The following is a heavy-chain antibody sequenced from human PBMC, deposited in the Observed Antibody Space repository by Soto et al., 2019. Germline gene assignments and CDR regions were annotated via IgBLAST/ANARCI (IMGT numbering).Heavy chain of an antibody. J-gene: IGHJ6*02. D-gene: IGHD6-13*01. CDR3: ARDLEYSSSWYLLATPIDYYGMDV. V-gene: IGHV1-18*01. Sequence: GASVKVSCTASGYTFTSYGISWVRQAPGQGLEWMGWISAYNGNTNYAQKLQGRVTMTTDTSTSTAYMELRSLRSDDTAVYYCARDLEYSSSWYLLATPIDYYGMDVWGQGTTVTVSS. CDR2: ISAYNGNT. CDR1: GYTFTSYG.